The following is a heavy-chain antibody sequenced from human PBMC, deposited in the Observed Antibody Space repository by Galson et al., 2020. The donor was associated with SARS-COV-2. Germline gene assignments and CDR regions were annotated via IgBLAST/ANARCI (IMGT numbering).Heavy chain of an antibody. V-gene: IGHV4-30-4*01. CDR3: ARGGYDYFDY. D-gene: IGHD3-3*01. J-gene: IGHJ4*02. CDR1: GGSIRSGDFS. Sequence: SVPLSLPCTVSGGSIRSGDFSWSWIRQTPGKGLEWLGYMFYSGSRYYNPSLESRVTISLDTSENQFSLKLSSVTAAGTAVYYCARGGYDYFDYWGQGTLVTVSS. CDR2: MFYSGSR.